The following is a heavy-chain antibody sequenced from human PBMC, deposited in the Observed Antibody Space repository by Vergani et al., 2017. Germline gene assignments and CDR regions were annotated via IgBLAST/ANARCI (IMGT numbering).Heavy chain of an antibody. J-gene: IGHJ3*02. D-gene: IGHD6-19*01. CDR1: GGTFSSYA. CDR2: IIPIFGTA. Sequence: QVQLVQSGAEVKKPGSSVKVSCKASGGTFSSYAISWVRQAPGQGLEWMGGIIPIFGTATYAQKFQGRVTITADESTSTAYMELSSLRSEDTAVYYCARDHTIAVAANDAFDIWGQGTMVTVSS. V-gene: IGHV1-69*13. CDR3: ARDHTIAVAANDAFDI.